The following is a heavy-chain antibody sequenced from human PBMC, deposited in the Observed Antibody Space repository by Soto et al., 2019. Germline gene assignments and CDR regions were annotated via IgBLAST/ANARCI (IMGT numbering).Heavy chain of an antibody. V-gene: IGHV4-38-2*01. Sequence: PSETLSLTCAVPGYSISSGYYWGWLRQPPGKRLESIGSIYHGGSSSYNPSLNSRVTLSIDMTSSHVSLILNSVTAADTAVYYCARVGPWVPYYYDSSPYTFENWCDPWGQGTLVTVSS. CDR3: ARVGPWVPYYYDSSPYTFENWCDP. D-gene: IGHD3-22*01. CDR1: GYSISSGYY. J-gene: IGHJ5*02. CDR2: IYHGGSS.